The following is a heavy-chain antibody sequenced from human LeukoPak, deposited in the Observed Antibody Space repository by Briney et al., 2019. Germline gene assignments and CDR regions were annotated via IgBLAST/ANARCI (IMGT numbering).Heavy chain of an antibody. CDR1: GESFSGYY. V-gene: IGHV4-34*01. CDR3: ARPRDYGFDY. J-gene: IGHJ4*02. Sequence: NPSETLSLTCAVYGESFSGYYWSWIRQPPGKGLEWIGEINHSGSTNYNPPLKSRVTISVDTSKNQFSLKLSSVTAADTAVYYCARPRDYGFDYWGQGTLVTVSS. D-gene: IGHD4/OR15-4a*01. CDR2: INHSGST.